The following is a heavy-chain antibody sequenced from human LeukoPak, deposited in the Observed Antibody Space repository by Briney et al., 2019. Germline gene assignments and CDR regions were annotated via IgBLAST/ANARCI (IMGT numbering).Heavy chain of an antibody. V-gene: IGHV3-21*01. CDR2: ISSSSSYI. Sequence: PGGSLRLSCAASGFIFSSYAMSWVRQAPGKGLEWVSSISSSSSYIYYADSVKGRFTISRDNAKNSLYLQMNSLRAEDTAVYYCAREAGTSYDWFDPWGQGTLVTVSS. CDR3: AREAGTSYDWFDP. D-gene: IGHD6-19*01. CDR1: GFIFSSYA. J-gene: IGHJ5*02.